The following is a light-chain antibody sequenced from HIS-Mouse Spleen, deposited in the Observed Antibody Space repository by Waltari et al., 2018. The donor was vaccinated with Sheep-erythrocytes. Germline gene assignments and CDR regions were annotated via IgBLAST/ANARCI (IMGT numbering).Light chain of an antibody. CDR2: EVS. V-gene: IGLV2-8*01. J-gene: IGLJ3*02. Sequence: QSARTQPPSASGSPGQSVPISCPGTRRDVGGSTYVPWYQQHPGKAPTLMIYEVSKRPSGFPDRFSGSKSGNTASLTVSGLQAEDEADYYCSSYAGSNNWVFGGGTKLTVL. CDR3: SSYAGSNNWV. CDR1: RRDVGGSTY.